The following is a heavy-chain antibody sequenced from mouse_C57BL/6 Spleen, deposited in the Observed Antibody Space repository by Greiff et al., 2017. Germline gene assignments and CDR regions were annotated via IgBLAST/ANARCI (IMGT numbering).Heavy chain of an antibody. Sequence: VQVVESGAELAKPGASVKLSCKASGYTFTSYWMHWVKQRPGQGLEWIGYINPSSGYTKYNQKFKDKATLTADKSSSTAYMQLSSLTYEDSAVYYCARGNWDEAMDYWGQGTSVTVSS. CDR3: ARGNWDEAMDY. D-gene: IGHD4-1*01. V-gene: IGHV1-7*01. CDR2: INPSSGYT. J-gene: IGHJ4*01. CDR1: GYTFTSYW.